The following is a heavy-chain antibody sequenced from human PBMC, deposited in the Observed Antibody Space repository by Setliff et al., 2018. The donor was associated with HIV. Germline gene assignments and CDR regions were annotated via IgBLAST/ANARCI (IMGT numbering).Heavy chain of an antibody. CDR2: ISSSGTT. CDR1: DDSFSNYD. J-gene: IGHJ4*02. Sequence: PSETLSLTCDVSDDSFSNYDWTWIRQPPGKALQWIGYISSSGTTNYNPSLRSRVTISIETSNTRFFLWLRSVTAADTATYFCARLGRAIDDGGSSLRLDFWGQGILVTVSS. V-gene: IGHV4-4*09. CDR3: ARLGRAIDDGGSSLRLDF. D-gene: IGHD2-15*01.